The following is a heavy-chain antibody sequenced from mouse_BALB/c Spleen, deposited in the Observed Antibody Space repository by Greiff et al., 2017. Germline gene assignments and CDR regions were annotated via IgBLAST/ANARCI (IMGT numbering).Heavy chain of an antibody. J-gene: IGHJ4*01. Sequence: EVQRVESGGGLVKPGGSLKLSCAASGFTFSSYAMSWVRQTPEKRLEWVASISSGGSTYYPDSVKGRFTISRDNARNILYLQMSSLRSEDTAMYYCARGDSLYYYAMDYWGQGTSVTVSS. V-gene: IGHV5-6-5*01. D-gene: IGHD6-5*01. CDR1: GFTFSSYA. CDR3: ARGDSLYYYAMDY. CDR2: ISSGGST.